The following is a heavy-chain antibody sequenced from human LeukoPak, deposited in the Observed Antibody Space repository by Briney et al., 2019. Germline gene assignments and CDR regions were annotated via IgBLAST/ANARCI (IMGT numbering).Heavy chain of an antibody. CDR1: GYTFTSYY. J-gene: IGHJ5*02. Sequence: ASVKVSCKASGYTFTSYYIHWVRQAPGQGLEWMGWINAGNGNTKYSQEFQGRVTITRDTSASTAYMELSSLRSEDMAVYYCARDRCSGGSCYSNWFDPWGQGTLVTVSS. D-gene: IGHD2-15*01. V-gene: IGHV1-3*03. CDR2: INAGNGNT. CDR3: ARDRCSGGSCYSNWFDP.